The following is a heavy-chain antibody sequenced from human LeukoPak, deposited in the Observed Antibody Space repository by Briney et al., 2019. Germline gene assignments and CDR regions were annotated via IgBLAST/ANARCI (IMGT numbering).Heavy chain of an antibody. D-gene: IGHD3-3*02. CDR2: IYSSGST. Sequence: PGGSLRLSCAASGFTVSSNYMSWVRQAPGKGLEWVSVIYSSGSTFYADSVQGRFTVSRDNSKNTLYLQMNSLRAEDTAMYYCARDSSSFPNYFDFWGQGTLVTVSS. CDR1: GFTVSSNY. CDR3: ARDSSSFPNYFDF. V-gene: IGHV3-53*01. J-gene: IGHJ4*02.